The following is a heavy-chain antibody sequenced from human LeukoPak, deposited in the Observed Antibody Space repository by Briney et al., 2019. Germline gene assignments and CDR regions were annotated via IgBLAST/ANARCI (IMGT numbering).Heavy chain of an antibody. Sequence: SETLSLTCTVSGGSISSRYWSWIRQPPGKGLEWIGYIYYSGSTNYNPSLKSRVTISVDTSKNQFSLKLSSVTAADTAVYYCARFLETYYYMDVWGKGTTVTVSS. V-gene: IGHV4-59*11. CDR2: IYYSGST. D-gene: IGHD3-3*01. CDR3: ARFLETYYYMDV. CDR1: GGSISSRY. J-gene: IGHJ6*03.